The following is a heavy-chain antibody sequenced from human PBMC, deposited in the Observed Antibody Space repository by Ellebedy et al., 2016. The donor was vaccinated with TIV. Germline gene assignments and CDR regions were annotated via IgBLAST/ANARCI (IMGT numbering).Heavy chain of an antibody. J-gene: IGHJ4*02. V-gene: IGHV5-51*01. Sequence: GESLKISCQTTGYDFTSYWIGRVRQVPGKGLEWMGIIYPGDSDIRYSPSFQGQVTISADTSISTAYLQWSSLRASDTAMYYCTREDYWGLGTLVTVSS. CDR2: IYPGDSDI. CDR3: TREDY. CDR1: GYDFTSYW.